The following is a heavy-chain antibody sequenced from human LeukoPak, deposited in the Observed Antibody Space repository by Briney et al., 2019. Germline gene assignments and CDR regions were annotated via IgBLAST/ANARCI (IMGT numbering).Heavy chain of an antibody. V-gene: IGHV3-74*01. CDR3: ASLGVRCSSTSCSPFDY. J-gene: IGHJ4*02. D-gene: IGHD2-2*01. Sequence: GGSLRLSCAASGFTVSSNYMSWVRQAPGKGLVWVSRINSGGSSTSYADSVKGRFTISRDNAKNTLYLQMNSLRAEDTAVYYCASLGVRCSSTSCSPFDYWGQGTLVTVSS. CDR1: GFTVSSNY. CDR2: INSGGSST.